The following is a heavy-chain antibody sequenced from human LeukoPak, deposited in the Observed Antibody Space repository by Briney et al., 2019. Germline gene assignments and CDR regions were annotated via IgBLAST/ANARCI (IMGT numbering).Heavy chain of an antibody. J-gene: IGHJ4*02. CDR1: GGSFSDYY. V-gene: IGHV4-34*01. D-gene: IGHD1-1*01. CDR2: INNSGST. CDR3: AREQGTGTSSRYFDY. Sequence: RSSETLSLTCAVYGGSFSDYYWAWIRQSPGEGLEWIGEINNSGSTNYNPSLKSRVTMSVDTSKNQFSLKLNSVTAADTAVYYCAREQGTGTSSRYFDYWGQGTLVTVSS.